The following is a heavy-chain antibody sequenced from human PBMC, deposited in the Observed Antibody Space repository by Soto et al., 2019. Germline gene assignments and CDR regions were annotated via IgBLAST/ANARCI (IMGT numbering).Heavy chain of an antibody. D-gene: IGHD2-15*01. CDR3: ARDCESLVLCYSHYGMDV. V-gene: IGHV1-3*01. J-gene: IGHJ6*02. CDR2: INAGNGNT. CDR1: GYTFTSYA. Sequence: GASVKVSCKASGYTFTSYAMHWVRQAPGQRLEWMGWINAGNGNTKYSQKFQGRVTITRDTSVSTAYMELSRLRSDDTAVYYCARDCESLVLCYSHYGMDVWGPGTTLIVSS.